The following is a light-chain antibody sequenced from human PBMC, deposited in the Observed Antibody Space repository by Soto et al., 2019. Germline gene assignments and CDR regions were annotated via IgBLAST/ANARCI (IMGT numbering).Light chain of an antibody. Sequence: DVQMSQSPSSLSASVGDRVTITCRASQRISTYLHWFQQKPGKAPKLLIYAASNLQSGVPSRFSGSGSGTDFALTISSLQPEDFATYYCQPSYSTLRTFGQGTKVDIK. J-gene: IGKJ1*01. CDR3: QPSYSTLRT. V-gene: IGKV1-39*01. CDR2: AAS. CDR1: QRISTY.